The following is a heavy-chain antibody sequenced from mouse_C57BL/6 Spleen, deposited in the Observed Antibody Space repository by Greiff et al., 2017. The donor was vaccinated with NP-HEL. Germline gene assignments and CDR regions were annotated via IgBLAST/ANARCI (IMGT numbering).Heavy chain of an antibody. CDR2: IDPSDSYT. J-gene: IGHJ3*01. CDR1: GYTFTSYW. Sequence: VQLQQPGAELVKPGASVKLSCKASGYTFTSYWMQWVKQRPGQGLEWIGEIDPSDSYTNYNQKFKGKATLTVDTSSSTAYMQLSSLTSEDSAVYYCASHGSSYGWFAYWGQGTLVTVSA. V-gene: IGHV1-50*01. CDR3: ASHGSSYGWFAY. D-gene: IGHD1-1*01.